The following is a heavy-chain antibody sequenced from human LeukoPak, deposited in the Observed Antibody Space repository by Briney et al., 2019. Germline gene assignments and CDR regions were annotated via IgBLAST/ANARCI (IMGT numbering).Heavy chain of an antibody. Sequence: GGSLRLSCAASGFTFSSYWMSWVCQAPGKRLEWVANMKQDGSDKYYVDSVKGRFTISRDNSKNTLYLQMNSLRAEDTAVYYCARDAIAMVRGSKNYYYYYMDVWGKGTTVTVSS. CDR3: ARDAIAMVRGSKNYYYYYMDV. J-gene: IGHJ6*03. CDR1: GFTFSSYW. V-gene: IGHV3-7*01. CDR2: MKQDGSDK. D-gene: IGHD3-10*01.